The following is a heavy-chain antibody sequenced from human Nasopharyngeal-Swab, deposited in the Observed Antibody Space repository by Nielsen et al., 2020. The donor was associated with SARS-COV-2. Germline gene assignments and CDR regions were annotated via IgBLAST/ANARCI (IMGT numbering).Heavy chain of an antibody. CDR2: INSDGSST. D-gene: IGHD6-19*01. Sequence: GESLKISCAASGFTFSSYWMHWVRQAPGKGLVWVSRINSDGSSTSYADSVKGRFTISRDNSKNTLYLQMNSLRAEDTAVYYCAKEGRLAVADGGGFDYWGQGTLVTVSS. CDR1: GFTFSSYW. V-gene: IGHV3-74*01. J-gene: IGHJ4*02. CDR3: AKEGRLAVADGGGFDY.